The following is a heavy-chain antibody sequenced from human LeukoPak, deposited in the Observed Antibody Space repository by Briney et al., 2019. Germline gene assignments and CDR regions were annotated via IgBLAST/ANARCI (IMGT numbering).Heavy chain of an antibody. D-gene: IGHD3-3*01. CDR3: AKGYWSGYSFDNWFDP. CDR2: IRYDGSNK. CDR1: GFTFGNYG. V-gene: IGHV3-30*02. J-gene: IGHJ5*02. Sequence: GGSLRLSCAASGFTFGNYGMQWVRQAPGKGLEWVAFIRYDGSNKYYADSVKGRFTISRDNSKNTLYLQMNSLRAEDTAVYYCAKGYWSGYSFDNWFDPWGQGTLVTISS.